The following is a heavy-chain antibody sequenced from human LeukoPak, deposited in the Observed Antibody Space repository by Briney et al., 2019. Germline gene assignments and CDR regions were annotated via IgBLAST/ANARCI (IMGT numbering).Heavy chain of an antibody. CDR3: ASQQGVVTASFDY. J-gene: IGHJ4*02. CDR1: GYTFTSYY. CDR2: INPSGGST. Sequence: GASVKVSCKASGYTFTSYYMHWVRQAPGQGLELMGIINPSGGSTSYAQKFQGRVTTTRDTSTSTVYMELSSLRSEDTAVYYCASQQGVVTASFDYWGQGTLVTVSS. V-gene: IGHV1-46*01. D-gene: IGHD2-21*02.